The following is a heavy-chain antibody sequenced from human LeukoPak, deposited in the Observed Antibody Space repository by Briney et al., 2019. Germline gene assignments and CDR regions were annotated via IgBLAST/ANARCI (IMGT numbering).Heavy chain of an antibody. V-gene: IGHV3-30*18. D-gene: IGHD3-22*01. J-gene: IGHJ4*02. CDR3: TKEQNPSSGYYRQDYFDY. Sequence: PGRSLRPSCAASGFTFSSYGMHWGRQAPGKGLEWVAVISYDGSIEYSADFVKGRFTISRDNAKNTLYLQMNSLRAEDTAVYFCTKEQNPSSGYYRQDYFDYWGQGTLVTVSS. CDR1: GFTFSSYG. CDR2: ISYDGSIE.